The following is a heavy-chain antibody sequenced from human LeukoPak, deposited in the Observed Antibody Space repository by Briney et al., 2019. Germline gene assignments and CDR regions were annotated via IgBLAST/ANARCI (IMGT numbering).Heavy chain of an antibody. CDR2: ISSSSSYI. Sequence: GGSLRLSCAGSAFTFSSYSMNWVRQAPGKGLEWVSSISSSSSYIYYADSVKGRFTISRDNAKNSLYLQMNSLRAEDTAVYYCARDYYDSSGYYQRGAFDIWGQGTMVTVSS. CDR1: AFTFSSYS. J-gene: IGHJ3*02. CDR3: ARDYYDSSGYYQRGAFDI. D-gene: IGHD3-22*01. V-gene: IGHV3-21*01.